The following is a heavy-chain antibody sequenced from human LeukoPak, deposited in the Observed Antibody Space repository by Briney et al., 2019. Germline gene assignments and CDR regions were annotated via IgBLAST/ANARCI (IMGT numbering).Heavy chain of an antibody. J-gene: IGHJ4*02. Sequence: PSETLSLTCTVSGGSIGTYYWTWIRQPPGKGLEWIGYIYYTGSTNYNPSLKSRVTISVDTPKNQFSLKLSSVTAADTAVYYCARDNSGGYIDYWGQGTLVTVSS. D-gene: IGHD1-26*01. V-gene: IGHV4-59*01. CDR2: IYYTGST. CDR1: GGSIGTYY. CDR3: ARDNSGGYIDY.